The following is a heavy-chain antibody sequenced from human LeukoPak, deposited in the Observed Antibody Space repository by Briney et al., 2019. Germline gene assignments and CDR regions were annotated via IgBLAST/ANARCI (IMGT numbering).Heavy chain of an antibody. V-gene: IGHV4-4*07. D-gene: IGHD6-19*01. J-gene: IGHJ4*02. CDR2: IYTSGST. CDR3: ARQITYSSGWYYFDY. Sequence: SETLSLTCTVSGGSISSYYWSWIRRPAGKGLEWIGRIYTSGSTNYNPSLKSRVTMSVDTSKNQFSLKLSSVTAADTAVYYCARQITYSSGWYYFDYWGQGTLVTVSS. CDR1: GGSISSYY.